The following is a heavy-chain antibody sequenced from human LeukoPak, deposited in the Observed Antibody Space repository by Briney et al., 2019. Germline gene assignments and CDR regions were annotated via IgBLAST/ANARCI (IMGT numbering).Heavy chain of an antibody. V-gene: IGHV3-74*01. CDR1: GFTFSSYW. J-gene: IGHJ4*02. D-gene: IGHD2-15*01. CDR3: ASPRFTATLDY. CDR2: INSDGSST. Sequence: PGGSLRLPCAASGFTFSSYWMHWVRQAPGKGLVWVSRINSDGSSTSYADSVKGRFTISRDNAKNTLYLQMNSLRAEDTAVYYCASPRFTATLDYWGQGTLVTVSS.